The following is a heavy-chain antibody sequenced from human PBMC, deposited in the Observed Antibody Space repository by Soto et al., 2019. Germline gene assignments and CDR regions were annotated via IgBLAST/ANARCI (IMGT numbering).Heavy chain of an antibody. CDR2: MNPNSGNT. V-gene: IGHV1-8*01. CDR3: AREAVAGPNYYYYGMDV. Sequence: ASVKVSCKASGYTFISYDINWVRQATGQGLEWMRWMNPNSGNTGYAQKFQGRVTMTRNTSISTAYMELSRLRSDDTVVYYCAREAVAGPNYYYYGMDVWGQGTTVTVSS. D-gene: IGHD6-19*01. CDR1: GYTFISYD. J-gene: IGHJ6*02.